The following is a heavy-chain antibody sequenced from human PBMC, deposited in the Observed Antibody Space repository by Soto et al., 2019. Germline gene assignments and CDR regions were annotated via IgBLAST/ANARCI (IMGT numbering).Heavy chain of an antibody. Sequence: ASVKVSCKASGGTFSSYAISWVRQAPGQGLEWMGGIIPIFGTANYAQKFQGRVTITADESTSTAYMELSSLRSEDTAVYYGARGGNYYDSSGPFDPWGQGTLVTVSS. CDR2: IIPIFGTA. J-gene: IGHJ5*02. V-gene: IGHV1-69*13. CDR3: ARGGNYYDSSGPFDP. CDR1: GGTFSSYA. D-gene: IGHD3-22*01.